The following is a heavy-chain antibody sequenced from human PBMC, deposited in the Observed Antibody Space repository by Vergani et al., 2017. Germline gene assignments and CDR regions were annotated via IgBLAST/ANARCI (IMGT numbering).Heavy chain of an antibody. V-gene: IGHV3-13*01. D-gene: IGHD6-13*01. Sequence: EVQLVESGGGLVQPGGSLRLSCAASGFTFSSYDMHWVRQATGKGLEWVSAIGTAGDTYYPGSVKGRFTISRDNAKNSLYLQMNSLRAEDTALYYCAKAEIAAAGEYFQHWGQGTLVTVSS. CDR1: GFTFSSYD. CDR3: AKAEIAAAGEYFQH. CDR2: IGTAGDT. J-gene: IGHJ1*01.